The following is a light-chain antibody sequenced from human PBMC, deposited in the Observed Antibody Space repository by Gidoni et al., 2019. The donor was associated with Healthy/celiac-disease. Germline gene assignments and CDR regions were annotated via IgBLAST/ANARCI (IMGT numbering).Light chain of an antibody. CDR1: NSDIGAYNY. V-gene: IGLV2-11*01. CDR2: DVS. Sequence: QSALTQPRSLSGAPEQSVTISCTGSNSDIGAYNYVSWYQQYPGKVPRLMIYDVSTRPSGVPERFSGSTSGNTASLTISGLQAEDAADYYCCSYAGSSPWVFGGGTQLSVL. J-gene: IGLJ3*02. CDR3: CSYAGSSPWV.